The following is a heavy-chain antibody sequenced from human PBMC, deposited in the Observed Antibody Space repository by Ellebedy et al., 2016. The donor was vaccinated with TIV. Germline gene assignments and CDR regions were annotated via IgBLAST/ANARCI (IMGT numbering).Heavy chain of an antibody. CDR2: VSYIGGT. D-gene: IGHD6-25*01. CDR3: ASLSILLAASFDH. J-gene: IGHJ4*02. V-gene: IGHV4-39*01. CDR1: GGTITTGGDY. Sequence: MPSETLSLTCTVSGGTITTGGDYWGWIRQPPGNGLEWIGTVSYIGGTNYNPSLKSRLTMSVDTSNNQFPLKLNSVTAADTAVYYCASLSILLAASFDHWGQGIMVTVSS.